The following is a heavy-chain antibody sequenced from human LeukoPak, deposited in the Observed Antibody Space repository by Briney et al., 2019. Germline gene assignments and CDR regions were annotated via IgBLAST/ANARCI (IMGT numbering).Heavy chain of an antibody. Sequence: PGGSLRLSCAASGFTVGTNSMSWVRQSPGKGLEWVSFIYSGGSTYYADSVNGRFTISRDNSRNTLFLQMNSLRAEDTALYYCASAREYCGSAECYEYFQHWGQGTLVTVSS. D-gene: IGHD2-21*01. CDR3: ASAREYCGSAECYEYFQH. J-gene: IGHJ1*01. CDR2: IYSGGST. CDR1: GFTVGTNS. V-gene: IGHV3-53*01.